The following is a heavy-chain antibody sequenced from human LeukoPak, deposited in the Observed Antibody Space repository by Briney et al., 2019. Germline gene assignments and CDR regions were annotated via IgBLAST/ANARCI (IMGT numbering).Heavy chain of an antibody. CDR3: ARYRTPAFYQLLYFDY. CDR2: IFHSGST. J-gene: IGHJ4*02. V-gene: IGHV4-30-2*01. CDR1: GGSFSSGSYY. Sequence: SQTLSLTCTVSGGSFSSGSYYWSWIRQPPGKGLEWIGYIFHSGSTYYNPSLKSRVTISVDRSKNQFSLKLSSVTAADTAVYYCARYRTPAFYQLLYFDYWGQGTLVTVSS. D-gene: IGHD2-2*01.